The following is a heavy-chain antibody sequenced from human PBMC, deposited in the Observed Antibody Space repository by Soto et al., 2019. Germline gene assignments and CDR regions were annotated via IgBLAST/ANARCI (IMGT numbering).Heavy chain of an antibody. CDR3: ARDRPPMVRGVPYFDY. CDR2: ISGSGGSI. CDR1: GFTFSSYA. J-gene: IGHJ4*02. V-gene: IGHV3-23*01. D-gene: IGHD3-10*01. Sequence: GGSLRLSCAASGFTFSSYAMSWVRQAPGKGLEWVSAISGSGGSIYYADSVKGRFTISRDNAKNSLYLQMNSLRAEDTAVYYCARDRPPMVRGVPYFDYWGQGTLVTVSS.